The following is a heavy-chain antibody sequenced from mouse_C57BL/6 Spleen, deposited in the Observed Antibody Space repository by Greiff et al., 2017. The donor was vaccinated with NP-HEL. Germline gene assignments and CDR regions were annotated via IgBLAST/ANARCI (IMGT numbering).Heavy chain of an antibody. J-gene: IGHJ3*01. CDR1: GYAFSSSW. CDR2: IYPGDGDT. CDR3: ARYYGQFAY. D-gene: IGHD1-1*02. V-gene: IGHV1-82*01. Sequence: QVQLQQSGPELVKPGASVKISCKASGYAFSSSWMNWVKQRPGKGLEWIGRIYPGDGDTNYNGKFKGKATLTADKSSSTAYMQLSSLTSEDSAVYFCARYYGQFAYWGQGTLVTVSA.